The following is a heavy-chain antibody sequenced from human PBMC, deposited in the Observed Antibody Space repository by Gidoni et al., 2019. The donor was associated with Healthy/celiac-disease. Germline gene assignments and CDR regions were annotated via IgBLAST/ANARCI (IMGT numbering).Heavy chain of an antibody. V-gene: IGHV3-7*01. CDR3: ARASVYWGVVVPYDY. CDR1: GFTFSSYW. Sequence: EVQLVESGGGLVQPGGSLRLSCAASGFTFSSYWMSWVRQAPGKGLEWVANIKQDGSEKYYVDSVKGRFTISRDNAKNSLYLQMNSLRAEDTAVYYCARASVYWGVVVPYDYWGQGTLVTVSS. J-gene: IGHJ4*02. D-gene: IGHD2-2*01. CDR2: IKQDGSEK.